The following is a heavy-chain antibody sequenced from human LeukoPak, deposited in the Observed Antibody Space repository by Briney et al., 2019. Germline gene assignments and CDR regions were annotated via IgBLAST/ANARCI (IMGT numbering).Heavy chain of an antibody. D-gene: IGHD6-13*01. V-gene: IGHV4-34*01. J-gene: IGHJ4*02. Sequence: SETLSLTCAVYGGSFSGYYRSWIRQPPGKGLEWIGEINHSGSTNYNPSLKSRVTISVDTSKNQFSLKLSSVTAADTAVYYRARRRHPLEIAAAGNREYYFDYWGQGTLVTVSS. CDR1: GGSFSGYY. CDR3: ARRRHPLEIAAAGNREYYFDY. CDR2: INHSGST.